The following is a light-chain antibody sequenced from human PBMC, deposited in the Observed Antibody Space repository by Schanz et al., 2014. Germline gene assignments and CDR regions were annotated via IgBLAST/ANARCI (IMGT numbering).Light chain of an antibody. V-gene: IGLV2-8*01. Sequence: QSALTQPPSASGSPGQSVTISCTGTSSDVGAYNFVSWYQQLPGKAPKLMIYEVSKRPSGVPDRFSGSKSGNTASLTVSGLQSDDEADYYCSSYAGSNTVVFGGGTKLTVL. CDR1: SSDVGAYNF. CDR2: EVS. CDR3: SSYAGSNTVV. J-gene: IGLJ3*02.